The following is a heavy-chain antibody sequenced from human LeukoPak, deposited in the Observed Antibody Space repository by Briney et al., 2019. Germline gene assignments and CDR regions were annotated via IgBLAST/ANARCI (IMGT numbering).Heavy chain of an antibody. CDR1: GGSISRSNW. CDR3: ARNYDTILSY. CDR2: INHSGST. J-gene: IGHJ4*02. V-gene: IGHV4-4*02. D-gene: IGHD3-9*01. Sequence: KPSGTLSLTCAVSGGSISRSNWWSWVRQPPGKGLEWIGEINHSGSTNYNPSLKSRVTISVDTSKNQFSLKLSSVTAADTAVYYCARNYDTILSYWGQGTLVTVSS.